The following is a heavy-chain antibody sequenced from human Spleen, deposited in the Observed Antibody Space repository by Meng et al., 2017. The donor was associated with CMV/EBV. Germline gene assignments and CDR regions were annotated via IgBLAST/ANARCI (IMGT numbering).Heavy chain of an antibody. D-gene: IGHD1-26*01. J-gene: IGHJ5*02. V-gene: IGHV1-18*01. Sequence: QVAAARSGAEVTKPGAPVKVSCKASGYTFTGYGISWVRQAPGQGLEWMGWISAYNGNTNYAQKLQGRVTMTTDTSTSTAYMELRSLRSDDTAVYYCARGTVHPGQWEPEWFDPWGQGTLVTVSS. CDR3: ARGTVHPGQWEPEWFDP. CDR2: ISAYNGNT. CDR1: GYTFTGYG.